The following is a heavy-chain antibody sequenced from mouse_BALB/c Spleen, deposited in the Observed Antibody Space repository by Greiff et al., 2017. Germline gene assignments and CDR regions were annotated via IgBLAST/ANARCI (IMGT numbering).Heavy chain of an antibody. Sequence: QVQLKQSGAELVRPGASVTLSCKASGYTFTDYEMHWVKQTPVHGLEWIGAIDPETGGTAYNQKFKGKATLTADKSSSTAYMELRSLTSEDSAVYYCTRSAYYYGYWGQGTTLTVSS. CDR2: IDPETGGT. CDR1: GYTFTDYE. V-gene: IGHV1-15*01. CDR3: TRSAYYYGY. D-gene: IGHD1-1*01. J-gene: IGHJ2*01.